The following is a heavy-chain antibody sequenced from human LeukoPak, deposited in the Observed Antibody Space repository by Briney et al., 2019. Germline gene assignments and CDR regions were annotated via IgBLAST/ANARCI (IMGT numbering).Heavy chain of an antibody. D-gene: IGHD2-2*01. CDR1: GGTFSSYA. CDR2: IIPIFGTA. Sequence: GSSVKVSCKASGGTFSSYAISWVRQAPGQGLEWMGGIIPIFGTANYAQKFQGRVTITRDISANTAYMELSSLRSEDTAVYYCASRRVVTVGYDYWGQGTLVTVSS. V-gene: IGHV1-69*05. J-gene: IGHJ4*02. CDR3: ASRRVVTVGYDY.